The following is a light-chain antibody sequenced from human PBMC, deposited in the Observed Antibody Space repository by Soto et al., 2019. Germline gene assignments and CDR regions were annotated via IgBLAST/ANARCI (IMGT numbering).Light chain of an antibody. V-gene: IGKV3-20*01. CDR1: QRVTSSY. Sequence: EIVLTQSPATLSLSPGERATLSCRASQRVTSSYLAWYQQKPGQAPRLLIYGASSRATGIPDRFSGSGSGTDFSLTISRLEPEDFAVYYCHQYVTSPYTFGQGTKVDIK. CDR3: HQYVTSPYT. J-gene: IGKJ2*01. CDR2: GAS.